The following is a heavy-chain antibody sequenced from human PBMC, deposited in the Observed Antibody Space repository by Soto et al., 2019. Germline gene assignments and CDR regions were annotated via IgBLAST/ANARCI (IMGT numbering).Heavy chain of an antibody. Sequence: LRLSCAASGFTFSSYGMSWVRQAPGKGLEWVSSISSGSSFIYYADSMKGRFTISRDNAKNSLYLQMNSLRAEDTAVYYCARVALGTYYGSDFDSWGQGTLVTVS. CDR3: ARVALGTYYGSDFDS. D-gene: IGHD1-26*01. CDR2: ISSGSSFI. CDR1: GFTFSSYG. V-gene: IGHV3-21*01. J-gene: IGHJ4*02.